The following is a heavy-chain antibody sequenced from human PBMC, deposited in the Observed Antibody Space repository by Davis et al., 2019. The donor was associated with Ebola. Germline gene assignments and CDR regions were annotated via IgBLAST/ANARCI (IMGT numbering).Heavy chain of an antibody. Sequence: GESLKISCAASRFTFSSYSMNWVRQAPGKGLEWVSSISSSSSYIYYADSAKGRFTISRDNSKNTLYLQMNSLRAEDTAVYYCARAGNYDFWSGCNYWGQGTLVTVSS. CDR2: ISSSSSYI. V-gene: IGHV3-21*01. CDR1: RFTFSSYS. CDR3: ARAGNYDFWSGCNY. D-gene: IGHD3-3*01. J-gene: IGHJ4*02.